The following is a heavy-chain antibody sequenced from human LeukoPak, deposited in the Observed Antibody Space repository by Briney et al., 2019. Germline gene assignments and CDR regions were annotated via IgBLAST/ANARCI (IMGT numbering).Heavy chain of an antibody. Sequence: ASVKVSCKASGYTFASYEINWVRQATGQGLEWMGWMNPNSGNTVYAQKFQDRVTMTRNTSIGTAYMELSSLRSEDTAVYYCARDSSGWYHWFDPWGQGTLVTVSS. CDR1: GYTFASYE. J-gene: IGHJ5*02. CDR3: ARDSSGWYHWFDP. V-gene: IGHV1-8*01. D-gene: IGHD6-19*01. CDR2: MNPNSGNT.